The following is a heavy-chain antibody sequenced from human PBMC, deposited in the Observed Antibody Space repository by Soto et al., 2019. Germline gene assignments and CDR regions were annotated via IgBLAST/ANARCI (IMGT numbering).Heavy chain of an antibody. D-gene: IGHD6-6*01. CDR3: ARQRSSSFPYYYGMDV. CDR1: GYSFTSYW. Sequence: GESLKISCKGSGYSFTSYWISWVRQMPGKGLEWMGRIDPSDSYTNYSPSFQGHVTISADKSISTAYLQWSSLKASDTAMYYCARQRSSSFPYYYGMDVWGQGTPVTVSS. V-gene: IGHV5-10-1*01. J-gene: IGHJ6*02. CDR2: IDPSDSYT.